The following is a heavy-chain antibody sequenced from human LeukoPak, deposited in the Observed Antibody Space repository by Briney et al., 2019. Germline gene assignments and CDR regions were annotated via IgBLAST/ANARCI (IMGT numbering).Heavy chain of an antibody. CDR2: ISVSGGST. CDR1: GFTFSSYA. V-gene: IGHV3-23*01. J-gene: IGHJ4*02. CDR3: ARDPYGDYVFDY. D-gene: IGHD4-17*01. Sequence: GGSLRLSCAASGFTFSSYAMSWVRQAPEKGLEWVSGISVSGGSTYYADSVKGRFTISRDNSKNTLYLQMYSLRAEDTAVYYCARDPYGDYVFDYWGQGTLVTVSS.